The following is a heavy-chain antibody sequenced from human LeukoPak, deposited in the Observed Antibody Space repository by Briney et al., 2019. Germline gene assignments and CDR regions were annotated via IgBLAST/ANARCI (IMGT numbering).Heavy chain of an antibody. CDR3: ARDTKPSYYYDSSGYLDAFDI. Sequence: GGSLRLSCAASGFTFSDYHMSWIRQAPGKGLEWVSYISSSSSYTNYADSVKGRFTISRDNAKNSLYLQMNSLRAEDTAVYYCARDTKPSYYYDSSGYLDAFDIWGQGTMVTVSS. CDR2: ISSSSSYT. V-gene: IGHV3-11*06. J-gene: IGHJ3*02. D-gene: IGHD3-22*01. CDR1: GFTFSDYH.